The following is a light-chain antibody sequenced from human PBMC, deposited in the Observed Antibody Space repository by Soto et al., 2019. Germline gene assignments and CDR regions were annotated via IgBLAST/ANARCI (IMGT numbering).Light chain of an antibody. CDR3: QQRSNWPST. Sequence: EIVLTQSPATLSLSPGNRATLSCRASQSVIGYLAWYQQKPGQAPRLLIYDASNRATGIPARFSGSGSGTDFTLTITSLGPEDFAVYYFQQRSNWPSTFGGVTKVEI. CDR1: QSVIGY. CDR2: DAS. J-gene: IGKJ4*01. V-gene: IGKV3-11*01.